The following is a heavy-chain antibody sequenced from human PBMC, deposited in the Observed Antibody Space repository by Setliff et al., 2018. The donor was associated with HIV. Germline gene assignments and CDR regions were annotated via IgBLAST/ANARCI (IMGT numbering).Heavy chain of an antibody. V-gene: IGHV3-23*01. CDR1: GFTFSSYA. Sequence: PGGSLRLSCAASGFTFSSYAMSWVRQAPGKGLEWVSAISGSGGSTYYADSAKGRFTISRDNSKNTLYLQMNSLRAEDTAVYYCAKDLWIQLWSVYYYYGMDVWGQGTTVTVSS. CDR2: ISGSGGST. J-gene: IGHJ6*02. D-gene: IGHD5-18*01. CDR3: AKDLWIQLWSVYYYYGMDV.